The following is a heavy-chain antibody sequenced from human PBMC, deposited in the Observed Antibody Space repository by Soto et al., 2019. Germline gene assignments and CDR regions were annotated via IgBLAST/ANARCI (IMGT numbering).Heavy chain of an antibody. Sequence: GGSLRLSCAASGFTFSSYAMHWVRQAPGKGLEWVAVISYDGSNKYYPGSVKGRFTISRENAKNSLYLQMNSLRAGDTAVYYCARAPPVWYFDWSPYGMDVWGQGTTVTVSS. V-gene: IGHV3-30*14. CDR2: ISYDGSNK. CDR3: ARAPPVWYFDWSPYGMDV. J-gene: IGHJ6*02. D-gene: IGHD3-9*01. CDR1: GFTFSSYA.